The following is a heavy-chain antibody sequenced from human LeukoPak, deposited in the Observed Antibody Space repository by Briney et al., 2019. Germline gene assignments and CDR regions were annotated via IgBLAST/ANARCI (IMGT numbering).Heavy chain of an antibody. J-gene: IGHJ6*02. CDR2: FDPEDGET. CDR1: GYTLTELS. Sequence: ASVKVSCKVSGYTLTELSIHWVRQAPGKGLEWMGRFDPEDGETIYAQKFQGRVTMTEDTSTDTAYMELSSLRSEDTAVYYCATIPAAFGRYYLYGMDVWGQGTTVSVSS. V-gene: IGHV1-24*01. CDR3: ATIPAAFGRYYLYGMDV. D-gene: IGHD3-9*01.